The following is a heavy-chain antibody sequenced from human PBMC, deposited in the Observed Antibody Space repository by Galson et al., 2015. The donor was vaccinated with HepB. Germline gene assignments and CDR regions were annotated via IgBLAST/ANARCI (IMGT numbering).Heavy chain of an antibody. V-gene: IGHV1-24*01. J-gene: IGHJ3*02. CDR1: GYTLTELS. D-gene: IGHD3-22*01. CDR2: FDPEDGET. Sequence: SVKVSCKVSGYTLTELSMHWVRQAPGKGLEWMGGFDPEDGETIYAQKFQGRVTTTEDTSTDTAYMELSSLRSEDTAVYYCATEPKGYDSSGYYRITDAFDIWGQGTMVTVSS. CDR3: ATEPKGYDSSGYYRITDAFDI.